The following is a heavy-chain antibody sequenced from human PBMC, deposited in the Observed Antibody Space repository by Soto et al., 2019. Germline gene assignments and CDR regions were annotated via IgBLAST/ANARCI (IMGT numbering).Heavy chain of an antibody. Sequence: EVQLVESGGGLVKPGGSLRLSCTASGFTFAHAWMSWVRLAPGKGLEWVGLIKSKADGETTDYAAPVKGRFTISRDDSINMLCLQMNSLKPEDTAVYYCATDVPGENFPCDYWGQGTLVTVSS. CDR2: IKSKADGETT. V-gene: IGHV3-15*01. CDR3: ATDVPGENFPCDY. CDR1: GFTFAHAW. J-gene: IGHJ4*02. D-gene: IGHD1-7*01.